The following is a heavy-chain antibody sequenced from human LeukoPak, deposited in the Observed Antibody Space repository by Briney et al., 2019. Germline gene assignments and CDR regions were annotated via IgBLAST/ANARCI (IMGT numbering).Heavy chain of an antibody. D-gene: IGHD3-10*01. Sequence: SETLSLTCLVSGYSITNGDYWGWIRQSPGKGLEWIASIYNSASTHYNPSLRSRVTILVDTSKNEFSLKMRSVTAADTAVYYCARNSTSGFFDYWGQGTLATVSS. J-gene: IGHJ4*02. CDR2: IYNSAST. V-gene: IGHV4-38-2*01. CDR3: ARNSTSGFFDY. CDR1: GYSITNGDY.